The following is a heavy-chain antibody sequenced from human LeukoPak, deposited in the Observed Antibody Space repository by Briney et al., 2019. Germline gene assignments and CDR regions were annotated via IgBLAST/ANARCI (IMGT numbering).Heavy chain of an antibody. CDR1: GGSISSGGHS. J-gene: IGHJ6*02. CDR2: IYHSGSGST. D-gene: IGHD2-2*01. CDR3: ASKGGSYQLRSGGMDV. V-gene: IGHV4-30-2*01. Sequence: PSETLSLTCTVSGGSISSGGHSWSWIRQPPGKGLEWIGYIYHSGSGSTYYNPSLKSRVTISIDKSKNQFSLKLNSVTAADTAVYYCASKGGSYQLRSGGMDVWGQGTTVIVSS.